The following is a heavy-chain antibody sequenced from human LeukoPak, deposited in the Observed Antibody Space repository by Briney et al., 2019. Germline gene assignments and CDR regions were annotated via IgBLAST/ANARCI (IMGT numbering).Heavy chain of an antibody. D-gene: IGHD6-6*01. V-gene: IGHV1-46*01. CDR1: GYTFTSYY. CDR2: INPSGGST. Sequence: ASVKVSCKASGYTFTSYYMHWVRQAPGQGLEWMGIINPSGGSTSYAQKFQGRVTMTRDTSTSTVYMELSSLRSEDTAVYYCARGSSSYYYYYYMDVWGKGTTVTASS. CDR3: ARGSSSYYYYYYMDV. J-gene: IGHJ6*03.